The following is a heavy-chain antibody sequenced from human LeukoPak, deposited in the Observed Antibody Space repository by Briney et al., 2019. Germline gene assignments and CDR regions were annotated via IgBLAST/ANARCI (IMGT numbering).Heavy chain of an antibody. V-gene: IGHV3-11*01. D-gene: IGHD3-22*01. J-gene: IGHJ3*02. Sequence: NSGGSLRLSCAASGFTFSDYYMSWIRQAPGKGLEWVSYISSSGSTIYYADSVKGRFTISRDNAKNSLYLQMNSLRAEDTAVYYCAGPMGLFYDSSGPDAFDIWGQGTMVTVSS. CDR3: AGPMGLFYDSSGPDAFDI. CDR1: GFTFSDYY. CDR2: ISSSGSTI.